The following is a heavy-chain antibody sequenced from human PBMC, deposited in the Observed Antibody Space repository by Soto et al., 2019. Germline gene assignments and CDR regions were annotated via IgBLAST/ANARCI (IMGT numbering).Heavy chain of an antibody. Sequence: QVQLVQSGXEXXXXGASVKVSCKASGYTFTSYGISWVRQAPGQGLEWMGWISAYYGNTNYAQKLHGRVTMTTDTSTSTAYMELRSLRSDDTAVYYCASGADGDYWGQGTLVTVSS. CDR2: ISAYYGNT. CDR1: GYTFTSYG. CDR3: ASGADGDY. V-gene: IGHV1-18*01. D-gene: IGHD3-10*01. J-gene: IGHJ4*02.